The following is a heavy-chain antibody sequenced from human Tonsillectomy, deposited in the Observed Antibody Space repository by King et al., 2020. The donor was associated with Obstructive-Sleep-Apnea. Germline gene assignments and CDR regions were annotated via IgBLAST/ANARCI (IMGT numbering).Heavy chain of an antibody. CDR2: ISAYNGNT. CDR1: GYTFTNFG. J-gene: IGHJ6*02. CDR3: ARERIKLLWFGESYYGMDV. Sequence: QLVQSGAEVKKPGASVKVSCKASGYTFTNFGISWVRQAPGQGLEWMGWISAYNGNTKYAQKVQGRVTMTTDTSTNTAYMELRSLRSDDTAVYYCARERIKLLWFGESYYGMDVWGQGTTVTVSS. V-gene: IGHV1-18*01. D-gene: IGHD3-10*01.